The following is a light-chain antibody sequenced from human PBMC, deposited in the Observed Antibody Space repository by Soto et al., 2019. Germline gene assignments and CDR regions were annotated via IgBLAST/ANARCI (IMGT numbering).Light chain of an antibody. CDR3: QPYYNSPLT. J-gene: IGKJ4*01. CDR2: ATS. V-gene: IGKV3-15*01. Sequence: DIVMRQSPASLSASLGEGATISCRASQRIGDTLSWYQHKPGQTPRLLIYATSNRASGVPTRFSGSRSEAEFTLTINSLQSEDFAVYYCQPYYNSPLTFGGGTKVEIK. CDR1: QRIGDT.